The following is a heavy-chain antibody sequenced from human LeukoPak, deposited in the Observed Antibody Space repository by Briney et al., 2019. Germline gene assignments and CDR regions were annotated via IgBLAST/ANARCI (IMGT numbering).Heavy chain of an antibody. D-gene: IGHD6-6*01. Sequence: TSETLSLTCTVSGGSISSYYWSWIRQPPGKGLEWIGYIYYSGYTNYKPSLKSRVTISVDTSKNQFSLKLSSVTAADTAVYYCARGVAARTLGVRFDYWGQGTLVTVSS. CDR1: GGSISSYY. CDR2: IYYSGYT. V-gene: IGHV4-59*01. CDR3: ARGVAARTLGVRFDY. J-gene: IGHJ4*02.